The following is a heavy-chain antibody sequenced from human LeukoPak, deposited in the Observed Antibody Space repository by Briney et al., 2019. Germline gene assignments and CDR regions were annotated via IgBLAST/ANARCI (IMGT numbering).Heavy chain of an antibody. J-gene: IGHJ4*02. Sequence: SETLSLTCPVPVGSICSYYWSWIRQPPGQGLEWIGYIYYSGSTNYKPSLKSRVTISVDTSKNQFSLKLSSVTAADTAVYYCAGGYYHQNDYWGQGTLVTVSS. V-gene: IGHV4-59*01. CDR1: VGSICSYY. D-gene: IGHD3-22*01. CDR2: IYYSGST. CDR3: AGGYYHQNDY.